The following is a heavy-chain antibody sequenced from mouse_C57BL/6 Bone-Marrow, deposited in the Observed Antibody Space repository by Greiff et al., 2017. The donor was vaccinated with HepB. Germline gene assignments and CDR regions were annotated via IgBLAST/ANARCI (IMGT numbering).Heavy chain of an antibody. V-gene: IGHV1-69*01. CDR3: AVPYYCSSYAYWYFDV. CDR2: IDPSDSYT. D-gene: IGHD1-1*01. Sequence: QVQLQQPGAELVMPGASVKLSCKASGYTFTSYWMHWVKQRPGQGLEWIGEIDPSDSYTNYNQKFKGKSTLTVDKSSSTAYMQLSSLTSEDSAVYYCAVPYYCSSYAYWYFDVWGTGTTVTVSS. J-gene: IGHJ1*03. CDR1: GYTFTSYW.